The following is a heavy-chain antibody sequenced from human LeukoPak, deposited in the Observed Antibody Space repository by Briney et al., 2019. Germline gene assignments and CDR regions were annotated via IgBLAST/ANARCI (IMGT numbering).Heavy chain of an antibody. CDR2: INHSGAT. CDR1: GGSFSDYY. J-gene: IGHJ4*02. V-gene: IGHV4-34*01. Sequence: SETLSLTCAVSGGSFSDYYWSWIRQPPGKGLEWIGEINHSGATNYSPFLKSRVSISVDTSKNQFSLKLNSVTAADAAMYYCASHYSSGSYRYTGSFDSWGQGMLVNVSS. D-gene: IGHD3-16*02. CDR3: ASHYSSGSYRYTGSFDS.